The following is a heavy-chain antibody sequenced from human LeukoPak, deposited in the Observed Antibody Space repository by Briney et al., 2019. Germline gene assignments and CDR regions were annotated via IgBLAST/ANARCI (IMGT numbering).Heavy chain of an antibody. CDR1: GFTFSSYG. J-gene: IGHJ6*02. V-gene: IGHV3-30*03. Sequence: GGSLRLSCAASGFTFSSYGMHWVRQAPGKGLEWVAVISYDGSNKYYADSVKGRFTISRDNSKNTLYLQMNSLRAEDTAVYYCARAPSGSYYPYYYYYGMDVWGQGTTVTVSS. D-gene: IGHD1-26*01. CDR2: ISYDGSNK. CDR3: ARAPSGSYYPYYYYYGMDV.